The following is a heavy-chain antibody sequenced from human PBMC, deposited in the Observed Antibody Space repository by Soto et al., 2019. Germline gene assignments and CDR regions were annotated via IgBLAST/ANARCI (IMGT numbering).Heavy chain of an antibody. J-gene: IGHJ6*02. CDR2: ISYDGSDK. CDR1: GFTFSSYS. Sequence: ESGGGVVQPGRSLRLSCAASGFTFSSYSMHWVRQAPGKGLEWVAVISYDGSDKYYADSVKGRFTISRDNSKNTLYLQMNSLRAEDTAVYYCAREAGVYGSGSYGMDVWGQGTTVTVSS. CDR3: AREAGVYGSGSYGMDV. D-gene: IGHD3-10*01. V-gene: IGHV3-30-3*01.